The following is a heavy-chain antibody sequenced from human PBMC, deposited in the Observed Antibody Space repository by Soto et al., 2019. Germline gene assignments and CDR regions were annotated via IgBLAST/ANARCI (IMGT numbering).Heavy chain of an antibody. CDR1: GFTVSSNY. Sequence: GGSLRLSCAASGFTVSSNYMSWVRQAPGKGLEWVSVIYSGGSTYYADSVKGRFTISRDNSKNTLYLQMNSLRAEDTAVYYCARNSYYYDSSGYYREYWGQGTLVTVSS. V-gene: IGHV3-53*01. CDR3: ARNSYYYDSSGYYREY. CDR2: IYSGGST. D-gene: IGHD3-22*01. J-gene: IGHJ4*02.